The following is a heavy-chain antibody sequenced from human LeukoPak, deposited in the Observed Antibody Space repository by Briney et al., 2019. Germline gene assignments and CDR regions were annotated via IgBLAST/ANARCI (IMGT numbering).Heavy chain of an antibody. CDR2: ISSSSSYI. J-gene: IGHJ4*02. D-gene: IGHD3-9*01. CDR3: AREKSDILTGYCDY. CDR1: GFTFSSYS. V-gene: IGHV3-21*01. Sequence: GGSLRLSCAASGFTFSSYSMNWVRPAPGEGLGWVSSISSSSSYIYYADSVKGRFTISRDNAKNSLYLQMNSLRAEDTAVYYCAREKSDILTGYCDYWGQGTLVTVSS.